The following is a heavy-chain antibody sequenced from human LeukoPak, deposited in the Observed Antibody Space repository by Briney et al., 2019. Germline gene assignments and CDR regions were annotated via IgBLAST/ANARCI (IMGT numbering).Heavy chain of an antibody. CDR1: GHTFTGHY. CDR3: AVRWGSGWYFYL. V-gene: IGHV1-2*02. CDR2: INPNSGGT. J-gene: IGHJ2*01. D-gene: IGHD7-27*01. Sequence: SGKVSCKASGHTFTGHYMHWVRQAPGQGLEWMGWINPNSGGTTYAQKFQGRATMTRDTSISTAYMELDRLRSDDTAMYYCAVRWGSGWYFYLWGRGTLVTVSS.